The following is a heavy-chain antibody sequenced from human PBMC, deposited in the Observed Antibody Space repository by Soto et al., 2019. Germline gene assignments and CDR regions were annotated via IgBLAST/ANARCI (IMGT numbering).Heavy chain of an antibody. CDR1: CYTFTSYG. D-gene: IGHD3-3*01. Sequence: GASVKFSCKASCYTFTSYGISWVRQTPEQRLECMGWISAYNGNTNYAHKLQRRVTMTTDTYTSTAHMSLRRMRSDATAMSYYARAVCGFAYYEFWCGRDYGLGYWGQGTLVTVSS. CDR3: ARAVCGFAYYEFWCGRDYGLGY. CDR2: ISAYNGNT. V-gene: IGHV1-18*04. J-gene: IGHJ4*02.